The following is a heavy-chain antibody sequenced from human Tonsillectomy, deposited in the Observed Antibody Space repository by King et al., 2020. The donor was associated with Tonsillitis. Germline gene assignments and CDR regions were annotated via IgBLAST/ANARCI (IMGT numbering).Heavy chain of an antibody. J-gene: IGHJ4*02. Sequence: VQLQQWGAGLLKPSETLSLTCAVSGGSFSGYYWSWIRQPPGKGLEWIGEINHSGSTNYNPSLKSRVTISVDTSKNQFSLKLSSVTAADTAVYYCARGRYVRSYDYWGQGTLVTVSS. CDR3: ARGRYVRSYDY. V-gene: IGHV4-34*01. D-gene: IGHD1-1*01. CDR2: INHSGST. CDR1: GGSFSGYY.